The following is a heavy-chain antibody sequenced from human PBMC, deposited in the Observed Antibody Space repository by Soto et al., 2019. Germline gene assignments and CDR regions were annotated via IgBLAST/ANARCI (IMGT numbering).Heavy chain of an antibody. CDR3: ASGIEVGATPPAFDY. Sequence: GGSLRLACAASGFTFSDYYMSWIRQAPGKGLEWVSYISSSGSTIYYADSVKGRFTISRDNAKNSLYLQMNSLRAEDTAVYYCASGIEVGATPPAFDYWGQGTLVTVSS. V-gene: IGHV3-11*01. CDR2: ISSSGSTI. D-gene: IGHD1-26*01. J-gene: IGHJ4*02. CDR1: GFTFSDYY.